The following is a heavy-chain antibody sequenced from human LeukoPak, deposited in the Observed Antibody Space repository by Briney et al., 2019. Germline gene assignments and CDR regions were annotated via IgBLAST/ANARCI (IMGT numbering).Heavy chain of an antibody. D-gene: IGHD3-22*01. CDR3: ATALENYYDRERDAFDI. CDR2: FDPEDGET. J-gene: IGHJ3*02. Sequence: ASVKVSCKVSGYTLTELSMHWVRQAPGKGLEWMGGFDPEDGETIYAQKFQGRDTMTEDTSTDTAYMELSSLRSEDTAVYYCATALENYYDRERDAFDIWGQGTMVTVSS. CDR1: GYTLTELS. V-gene: IGHV1-24*01.